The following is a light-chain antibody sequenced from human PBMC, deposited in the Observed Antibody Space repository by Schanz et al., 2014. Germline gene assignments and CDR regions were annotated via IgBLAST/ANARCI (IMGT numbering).Light chain of an antibody. CDR1: QSVSSY. Sequence: EIVLTQSPATLSLSPGERATLSCRASQSVSSYLAWYQQKPGQAPRLLISGASSRATGIPDRFTGSGSGADFTLTISRLEPEDFAVYYCQQYHDWPFYTFGQGTKLEIK. J-gene: IGKJ2*01. CDR3: QQYHDWPFYT. CDR2: GAS. V-gene: IGKV3-11*01.